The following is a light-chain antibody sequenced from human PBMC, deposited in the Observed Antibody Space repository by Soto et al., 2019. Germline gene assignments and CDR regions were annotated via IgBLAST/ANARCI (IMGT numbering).Light chain of an antibody. Sequence: DIQMTQSPSSLSASVGDRVTITCRASQDITHYLAWHQQKPGKAPQLLIYAASALQSGVPSRFSGSRSGTDFTLTMSSLQPEDVATYYCQQYYSAPQTFGPGTKVDLK. CDR2: AAS. J-gene: IGKJ3*01. V-gene: IGKV1-27*01. CDR1: QDITHY. CDR3: QQYYSAPQT.